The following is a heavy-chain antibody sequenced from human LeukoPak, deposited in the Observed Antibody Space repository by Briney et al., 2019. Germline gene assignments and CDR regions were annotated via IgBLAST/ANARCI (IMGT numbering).Heavy chain of an antibody. D-gene: IGHD6-13*01. CDR1: GFTFSSYS. CDR2: ISSSSSTI. CDR3: ARDTRYRSRRPI. V-gene: IGHV3-48*01. J-gene: IGHJ3*02. Sequence: PGGSLRLSCAASGFTFSSYSMNWVLQAPGKGLEWVSYISSSSSTIYYADSVKGRFTISRDNAKNSLYLQMNSLRAEDTAVYYCARDTRYRSRRPIWGQGTMVTASS.